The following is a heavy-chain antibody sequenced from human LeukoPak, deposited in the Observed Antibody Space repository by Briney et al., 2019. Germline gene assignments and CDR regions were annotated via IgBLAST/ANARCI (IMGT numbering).Heavy chain of an antibody. CDR2: INHSGST. J-gene: IGHJ3*02. V-gene: IGHV4-34*01. CDR3: ASVPPRFDRSGYLLRAFDI. CDR1: GGSFNGYY. D-gene: IGHD3-22*01. Sequence: PSETLSLTCTVYGGSFNGYYWTWIRQPPGMGLEWIGEINHSGSTNYNPSLKSRVTISVDTSKNQFSLNLSSVTAADTAVYYCASVPPRFDRSGYLLRAFDIWGQGTMVIVSS.